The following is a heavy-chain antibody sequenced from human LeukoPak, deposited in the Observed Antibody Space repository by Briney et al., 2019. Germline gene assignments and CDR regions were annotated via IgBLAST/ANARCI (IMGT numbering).Heavy chain of an antibody. CDR3: ARGRSLPGYCSGGRCPYVLGL. D-gene: IGHD2-15*01. CDR2: IYSGGST. Sequence: PGGSLRLSCAASGFTVSSHYMSWVRQAPGKGLKWVSVIYSGGSTFYADPVKGRFTISRDNSKNTLYLQMNSLRAEDTAVYYCARGRSLPGYCSGGRCPYVLGLWGEGTLVTVS. V-gene: IGHV3-53*01. CDR1: GFTVSSHY. J-gene: IGHJ1*01.